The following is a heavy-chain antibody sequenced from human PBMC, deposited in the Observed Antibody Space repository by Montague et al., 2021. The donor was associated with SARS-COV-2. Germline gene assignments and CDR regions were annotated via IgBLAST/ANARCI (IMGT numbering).Heavy chain of an antibody. D-gene: IGHD3-22*01. Sequence: SETLSLTCTVSGASVRSGNSYWNWIRQPPGKGLEWIGYISYSGSTNYSPSLKSRVTISVDTSKNQLSLKVISATAADTAVYYCARIGYGSVGYYYIYPDWGQGTLVTVSS. CDR3: ARIGYGSVGYYYIYPD. CDR2: ISYSGST. J-gene: IGHJ1*01. V-gene: IGHV4-61*01. CDR1: GASVRSGNSY.